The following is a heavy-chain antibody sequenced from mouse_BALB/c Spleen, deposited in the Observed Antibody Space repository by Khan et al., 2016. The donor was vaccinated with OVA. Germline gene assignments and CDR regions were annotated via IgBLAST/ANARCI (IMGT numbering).Heavy chain of an antibody. V-gene: IGHV1S132*01. J-gene: IGHJ2*01. CDR1: GYIFTSYW. CDR3: AREEALYYFDY. Sequence: VQLQESGAELVRPGASVKLSCKTSGYIFTSYWIHWVKQRSGHGLEWIARIYPGTDNTYYNEKLKDKATLTADKSSSTAYMQLSSLKSEDSAVYFCAREEALYYFDYWGKGTTLTVAS. D-gene: IGHD3-2*02. CDR2: IYPGTDNT.